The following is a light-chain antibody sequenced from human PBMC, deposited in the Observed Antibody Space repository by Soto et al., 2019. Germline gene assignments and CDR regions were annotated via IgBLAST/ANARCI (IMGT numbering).Light chain of an antibody. V-gene: IGKV3-15*01. J-gene: IGKJ1*01. CDR1: QSVSSN. Sequence: EIVVTQSPATLSVSPGERATLSCRASQSVSSNLAWYQQKPGQAPRLLIYGASTRATGIPGRFSGSGSGTEFTHTISSLQSEDFAVYYCQQYNNWWTFGQGTKVDIK. CDR3: QQYNNWWT. CDR2: GAS.